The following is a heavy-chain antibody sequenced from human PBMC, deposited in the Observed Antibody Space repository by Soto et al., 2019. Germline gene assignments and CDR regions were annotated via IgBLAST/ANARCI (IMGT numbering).Heavy chain of an antibody. V-gene: IGHV1-18*01. CDR2: ISAYNGNT. Sequence: QVQLVQSGAEVKKPGASVQLSCKASVYTFTSYGISWVRQAPGQVLECMGWISAYNGNTNYAQKLQGRVTMTTDTSTSTAYMELRSLRSDDTAVYYCARERGIDYGSGCYYYYYYMAVWGKGTTVTVSS. D-gene: IGHD3-10*01. J-gene: IGHJ6*03. CDR3: ARERGIDYGSGCYYYYYYMAV. CDR1: VYTFTSYG.